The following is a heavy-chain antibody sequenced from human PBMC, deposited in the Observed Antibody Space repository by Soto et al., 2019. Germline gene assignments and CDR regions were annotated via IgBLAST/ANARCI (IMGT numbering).Heavy chain of an antibody. Sequence: QVQLQQWGAGLLKPSETLSLTCAVYGGSFSGYYWSWIRQPPGKGLEWIGEINHSGSTNYNPSLKSRVTRSVDTSKNQFSLKLSSVTAADTSVYYCAGGSFRYHTYWGQGTLVTVSS. J-gene: IGHJ4*02. CDR1: GGSFSGYY. V-gene: IGHV4-34*01. D-gene: IGHD2-15*01. CDR2: INHSGST. CDR3: AGGSFRYHTY.